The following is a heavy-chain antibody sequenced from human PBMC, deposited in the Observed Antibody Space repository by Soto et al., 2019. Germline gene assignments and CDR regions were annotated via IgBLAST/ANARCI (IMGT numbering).Heavy chain of an antibody. CDR1: GFPFSNHA. J-gene: IGHJ4*02. Sequence: EVQLLESGGGLVQPGGSLRVSCAASGFPFSNHAMSWVRQAPGKGLEWVSGISDGGDLIYYADSVKGRFSMSRDNSENMLYLQMNSLRAEDTAVYYCAKGGRGGYDYIDYWGQGTLVTVSS. D-gene: IGHD5-12*01. CDR3: AKGGRGGYDYIDY. CDR2: ISDGGDLI. V-gene: IGHV3-23*01.